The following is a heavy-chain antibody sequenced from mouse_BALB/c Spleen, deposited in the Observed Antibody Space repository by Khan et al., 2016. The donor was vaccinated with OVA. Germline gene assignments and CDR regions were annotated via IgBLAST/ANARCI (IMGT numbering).Heavy chain of an antibody. CDR3: ARVYGGDFDY. J-gene: IGHJ2*01. V-gene: IGHV3-2*02. D-gene: IGHD2-10*02. CDR2: ISYSGNT. CDR1: GYSIPSDYA. Sequence: QLEESGPGLVKPSQSLSLTCTVTGYSIPSDYAWNWIRQFPGNKLEWMGYISYSGNTKYNPSLKSRISITRDTSKNQFFLQLNSVTTEDTATYYCARVYGGDFDYWGQGTTLTVSS.